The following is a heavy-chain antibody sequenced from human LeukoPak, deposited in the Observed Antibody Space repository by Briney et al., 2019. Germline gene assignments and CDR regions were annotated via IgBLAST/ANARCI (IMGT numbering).Heavy chain of an antibody. J-gene: IGHJ4*02. D-gene: IGHD3-22*01. CDR3: ARASYYYDSSGYYYGPPGPYYFDY. CDR2: INHSGST. Sequence: SETLSLTRAVYGGSFSGYYWSWIRQPPGKGLEWIGEINHSGSTNYNPSLKSRVTISVDTSKNQFSLKLSSVTAADTAVYYCARASYYYDSSGYYYGPPGPYYFDYWGQGTLVTVSS. V-gene: IGHV4-34*01. CDR1: GGSFSGYY.